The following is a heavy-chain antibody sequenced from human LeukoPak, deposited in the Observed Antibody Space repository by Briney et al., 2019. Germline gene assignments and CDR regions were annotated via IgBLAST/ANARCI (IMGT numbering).Heavy chain of an antibody. V-gene: IGHV4-34*01. CDR1: GGSFSGYY. CDR2: INHSGST. Sequence: SETLSLTCAVYGGSFSGYYWSWIRQPPGKGLEWIGEINHSGSTNYNPSLKSRVTISVDTSKNQFSLKLSSVTAADTTVYYCARGLDYYDSSGYYYPLDYWGQGTLVTVSS. CDR3: ARGLDYYDSSGYYYPLDY. J-gene: IGHJ4*02. D-gene: IGHD3-22*01.